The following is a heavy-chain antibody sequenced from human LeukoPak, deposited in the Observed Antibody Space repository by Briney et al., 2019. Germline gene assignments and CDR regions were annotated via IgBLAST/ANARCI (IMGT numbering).Heavy chain of an antibody. J-gene: IGHJ6*02. Sequence: SETLSLTCTVSGGSISSYYWSWIRQPPGKGLEWIGYIYYSGSANYNPSLKSRVTMSVDTSKNQFTLKLSSVTAADTAVYYCARSYDGPPYYYYGMDVWGQGTTVTVSS. CDR3: ARSYDGPPYYYYGMDV. CDR1: GGSISSYY. D-gene: IGHD3-10*01. V-gene: IGHV4-59*01. CDR2: IYYSGSA.